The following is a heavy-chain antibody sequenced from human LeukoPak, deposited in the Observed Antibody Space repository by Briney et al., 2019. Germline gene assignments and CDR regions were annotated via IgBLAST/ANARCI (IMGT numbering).Heavy chain of an antibody. CDR2: IYYSGST. CDR3: ARDLKKSDYYYYGTDV. Sequence: PSETLSLTCTVSGGSISSYYWSWIRQPPGKGLEWIGYIYYSGSTNYNPSLKSRVTISVDTSKNQFSLKLSSVTAADTAVYYCARDLKKSDYYYYGTDVWGQGTTVTVSS. V-gene: IGHV4-59*01. CDR1: GGSISSYY. J-gene: IGHJ6*02.